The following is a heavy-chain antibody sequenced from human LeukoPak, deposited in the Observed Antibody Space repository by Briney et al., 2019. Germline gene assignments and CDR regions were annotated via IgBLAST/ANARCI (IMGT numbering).Heavy chain of an antibody. CDR1: RFTFSSDS. Sequence: GGSLRLSCAASRFTFSSDSMSWVRQAPGKGLEWVSSITTSSTYISYADSVKGRFTTSRDNAKNSLYLQMNSLRADDTAVYYFVKYSSLQRFFYGVFDIGRQGTMVTVS. CDR3: VKYSSLQRFFYGVFDI. CDR2: ITTSSTYI. J-gene: IGHJ3*02. D-gene: IGHD4-17*01. V-gene: IGHV3-21*01.